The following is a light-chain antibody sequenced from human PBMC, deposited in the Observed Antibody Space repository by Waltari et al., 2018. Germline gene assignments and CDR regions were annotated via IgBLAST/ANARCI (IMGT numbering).Light chain of an antibody. CDR2: AAS. V-gene: IGKV1-27*01. Sequence: DIQMTQSPSSLSASVGDRVTITCRASQGINTDLAWYQHKPGKVPNLLIYAASTLQSGVPSRFSGSGAGTTFTLTISSLQPEDVATYYCQKNNNVPQPFGGGTKVEI. CDR3: QKNNNVPQP. J-gene: IGKJ4*01. CDR1: QGINTD.